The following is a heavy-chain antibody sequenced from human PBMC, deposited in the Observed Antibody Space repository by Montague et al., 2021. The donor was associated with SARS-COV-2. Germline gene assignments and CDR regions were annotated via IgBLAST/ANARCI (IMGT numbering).Heavy chain of an antibody. CDR2: IFYSGST. D-gene: IGHD2-15*01. J-gene: IGHJ5*01. CDR3: AREGGTQSSHWWGAFDS. V-gene: IGHV4-59*01. Sequence: SETLSLTCTVSGDSMSGYYWSWVRQAPGTGLEWIGYIFYSGSTSYNPSLNSRVTISIDTSKKQFSLKLTSVTAADTAVYFCAREGGTQSSHWWGAFDSWGHGTLVTVSS. CDR1: GDSMSGYY.